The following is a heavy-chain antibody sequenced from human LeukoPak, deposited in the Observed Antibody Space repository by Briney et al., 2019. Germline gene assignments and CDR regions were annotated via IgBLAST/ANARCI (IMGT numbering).Heavy chain of an antibody. J-gene: IGHJ4*02. CDR1: GGSFSGYY. D-gene: IGHD3/OR15-3a*01. CDR2: INHSGST. V-gene: IGHV4-34*01. CDR3: ARHVNGLPDY. Sequence: SETLSLTCAVYGGSFSGYYWSWIRQPPGKGLEWIGEINHSGSTNYNPSLKSRVTISVDTSKNQFLLKLSSVTAADTAVYYCARHVNGLPDYWGQGTLVTVSS.